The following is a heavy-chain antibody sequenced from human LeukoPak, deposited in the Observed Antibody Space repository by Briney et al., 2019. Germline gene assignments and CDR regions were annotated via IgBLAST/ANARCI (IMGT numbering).Heavy chain of an antibody. CDR3: ARAGAAAGTQYYYYYYMDV. Sequence: SETLSLTCAVYGGSFSGYYWSWIRQPPGKGLEWIGEINHSGSTNYNPSLKSRVTISVGTSKNQFSLKLSSVTAADTAVYYCARAGAAAGTQYYYYYYMDVWGKGTTVTVSS. J-gene: IGHJ6*03. V-gene: IGHV4-34*01. CDR1: GGSFSGYY. D-gene: IGHD6-13*01. CDR2: INHSGST.